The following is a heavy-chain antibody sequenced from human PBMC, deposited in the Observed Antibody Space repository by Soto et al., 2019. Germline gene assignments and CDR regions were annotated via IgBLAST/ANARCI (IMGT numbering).Heavy chain of an antibody. J-gene: IGHJ4*02. CDR3: AREVGTAAGTYFDY. Sequence: GGSLRLSCAASGFTFSSYAMHWVRQAPGKGLEWVAVISYDGSNKYYADSVKGRFTISRDNSKNTLYLQMNSLRAEDTAVYYCAREVGTAAGTYFDYWGQGTLVTVSS. CDR1: GFTFSSYA. D-gene: IGHD6-13*01. V-gene: IGHV3-30*04. CDR2: ISYDGSNK.